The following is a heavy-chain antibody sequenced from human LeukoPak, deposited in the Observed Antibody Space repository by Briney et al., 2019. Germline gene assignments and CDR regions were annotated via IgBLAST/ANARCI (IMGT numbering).Heavy chain of an antibody. D-gene: IGHD3-9*01. CDR3: ARERKLRYFDWIPGDAFDI. V-gene: IGHV4-34*01. Sequence: SETLSLTCAVYGGSFSGYYWSWIRQPPGKGLEWIGEINHSESTNYNPSLKSRVTISVDTSKNQFSLKLSSVTAADTAVYYCARERKLRYFDWIPGDAFDIWGQGTMVTVSS. CDR1: GGSFSGYY. CDR2: INHSEST. J-gene: IGHJ3*02.